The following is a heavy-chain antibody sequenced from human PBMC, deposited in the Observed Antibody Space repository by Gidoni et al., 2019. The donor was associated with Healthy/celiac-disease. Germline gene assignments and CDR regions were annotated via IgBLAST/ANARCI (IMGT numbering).Heavy chain of an antibody. V-gene: IGHV4-4*02. D-gene: IGHD6-25*01. J-gene: IGHJ3*02. Sequence: QVQLQESGPGLVQPSGTLSLTCAVSGGSISSSNWWSWVRQPPGKGLEWIGEIFHSGSTNYNPSLKSRVTISVDKSKNQCSLKLSSVTAADTAVYYCARDNYSSEILPGAFDIWGQGTMVTVSS. CDR3: ARDNYSSEILPGAFDI. CDR1: GGSISSSNW. CDR2: IFHSGST.